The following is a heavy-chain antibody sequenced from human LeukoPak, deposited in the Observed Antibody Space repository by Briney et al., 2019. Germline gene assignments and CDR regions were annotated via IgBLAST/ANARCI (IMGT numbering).Heavy chain of an antibody. CDR3: ARERGATTHFDY. CDR2: ISYDGINI. CDR1: GFTFSSFG. J-gene: IGHJ4*02. Sequence: GGSLRLSCAASGFTFSSFGMHWVRQAPGKGLEWVAIISYDGINIYDADSVKGRFTISRDNAKNSLYLQMNSLRAEDTAVYYCARERGATTHFDYWGQGTRVTVSS. V-gene: IGHV3-30*03. D-gene: IGHD1-26*01.